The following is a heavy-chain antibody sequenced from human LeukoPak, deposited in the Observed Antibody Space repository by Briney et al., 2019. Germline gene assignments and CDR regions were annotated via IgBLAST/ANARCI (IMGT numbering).Heavy chain of an antibody. CDR3: ARDPDYYYGMDV. CDR2: INPNSGGT. J-gene: IGHJ6*02. V-gene: IGHV1-2*02. Sequence: ASVKVSCKASGYTFTGYYMHWVRQAPGQGLEWMGWINPNSGGTNYAQKFQGRVTMTRDTSVSTAYMELSRLRSDDTAVYYCARDPDYYYGMDVWGQGTTVTLSS. CDR1: GYTFTGYY.